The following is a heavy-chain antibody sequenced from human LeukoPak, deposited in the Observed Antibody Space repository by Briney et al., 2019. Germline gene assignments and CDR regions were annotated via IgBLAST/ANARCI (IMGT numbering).Heavy chain of an antibody. CDR1: GYTFTGYY. Sequence: ASVKVSCKASGYTFTGYYMHWVRQAPGQGLELIGCINPNSGGTNYAQEFQGRVTMTRDTSISTAYMELSRLRSDDTAVYYCARESYGSGSYERVDYWGQGTLVTVSS. CDR2: INPNSGGT. D-gene: IGHD3-10*01. CDR3: ARESYGSGSYERVDY. V-gene: IGHV1-2*02. J-gene: IGHJ4*02.